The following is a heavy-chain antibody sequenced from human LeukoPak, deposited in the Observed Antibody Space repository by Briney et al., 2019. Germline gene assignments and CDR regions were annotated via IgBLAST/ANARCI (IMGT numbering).Heavy chain of an antibody. J-gene: IGHJ4*02. V-gene: IGHV4-34*01. CDR3: AWQYYYDSSDYFDY. D-gene: IGHD3-22*01. CDR1: GGSFSGYY. Sequence: SETLSLTCAVYGGSFSGYYWSWIRQPPGKGLEWIGEINHSGSTNYNPSLKSRVTISVDTSKNQFSLKLSSVTAADTAVYYCAWQYYYDSSDYFDYWGQGTLVTVSS. CDR2: INHSGST.